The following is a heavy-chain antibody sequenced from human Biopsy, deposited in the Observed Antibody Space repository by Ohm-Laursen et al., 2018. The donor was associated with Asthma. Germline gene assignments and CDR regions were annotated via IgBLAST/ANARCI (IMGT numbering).Heavy chain of an antibody. Sequence: TLSLTCTVSGDSIRRDYWSWIRQPPGRGLEWVGYIYCSGSTNYNPSLKSRITISVDASKNQFSLKLNSVTAADTAIYYCVRAVRNEQWLAPFDYWGQGKPVTVSS. CDR1: GDSIRRDY. D-gene: IGHD6-19*01. V-gene: IGHV4-59*01. CDR2: IYCSGST. J-gene: IGHJ4*02. CDR3: VRAVRNEQWLAPFDY.